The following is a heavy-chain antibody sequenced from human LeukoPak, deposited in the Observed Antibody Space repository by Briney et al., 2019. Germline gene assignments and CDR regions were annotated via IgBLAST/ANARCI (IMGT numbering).Heavy chain of an antibody. CDR3: ARDVGGYSYGYRPTELYWYFDL. D-gene: IGHD5-18*01. V-gene: IGHV4-39*07. J-gene: IGHJ2*01. Sequence: PSETLSLTCTVSGGSISSSSYYWGWIRQPPGKGLEWIGSIYYSGSTNYNPSLKSRVTVSVDTSKNQFSLKLSSVTAADTAVYYCARDVGGYSYGYRPTELYWYFDLWGRGTRVTVSS. CDR2: IYYSGST. CDR1: GGSISSSSYY.